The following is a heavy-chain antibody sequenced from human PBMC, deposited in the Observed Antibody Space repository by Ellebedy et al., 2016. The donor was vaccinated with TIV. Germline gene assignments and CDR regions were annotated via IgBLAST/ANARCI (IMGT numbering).Heavy chain of an antibody. Sequence: AASVKVSCKASGYTFTSYYMHWVRQAPGQGLEWMGIINPSGGSTSYAQKFQGRVTMTRDTSTSTVYMELSSLRSEDTAVYYIAREGGQWLDPESGGLGGFDYWGQGTLVTVSS. CDR1: GYTFTSYY. V-gene: IGHV1-46*01. D-gene: IGHD6-19*01. CDR2: INPSGGST. J-gene: IGHJ4*02. CDR3: AREGGQWLDPESGGLGGFDY.